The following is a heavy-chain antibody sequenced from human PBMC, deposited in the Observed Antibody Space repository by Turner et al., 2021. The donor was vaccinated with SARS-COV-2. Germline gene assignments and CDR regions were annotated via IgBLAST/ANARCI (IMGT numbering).Heavy chain of an antibody. CDR3: AGGFDY. V-gene: IGHV4-59*01. CDR1: GGPISIYY. Sequence: QVQLQESGPGLVKPSGTLSPTSTVPGGPISIYYWSWIRQAPGKGLEWIGYIYYSGSTNYNPSLKSRVTISVDTSKNQFALKLSSVTAADTAVYYCAGGFDYWGQGTLVTVSS. J-gene: IGHJ4*02. CDR2: IYYSGST.